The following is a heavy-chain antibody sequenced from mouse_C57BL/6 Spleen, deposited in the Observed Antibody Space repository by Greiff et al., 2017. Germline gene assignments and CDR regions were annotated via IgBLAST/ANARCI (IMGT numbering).Heavy chain of an antibody. D-gene: IGHD2-4*01. V-gene: IGHV1-20*01. J-gene: IGHJ3*01. CDR2: INPYNGDT. CDR3: ARTDYDYDGFAY. CDR1: GYSFTGYF. Sequence: VQLQQPGPELVKPGDSVKISCKASGYSFTGYFMNWVMQSHGKSLEWIGRINPYNGDTFYNQKFKGKATLTVDKSSSTAHMELRSLTSEDSAVYYCARTDYDYDGFAYWGQGTLVTVSA.